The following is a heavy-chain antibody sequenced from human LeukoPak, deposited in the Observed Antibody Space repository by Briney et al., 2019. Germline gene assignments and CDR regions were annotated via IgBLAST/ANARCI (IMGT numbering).Heavy chain of an antibody. D-gene: IGHD3-22*01. CDR2: ISSKGELT. CDR3: TRDRPNYYGSDGHYYRRNGDY. CDR1: GFTFSIYA. V-gene: IGHV3-23*01. J-gene: IGHJ4*02. Sequence: HPGGSLRLSCAASGFTFSIYAMSWVRQAPGKGLEWVSSISSKGELTFYADSVKGRFTISRVNSESTLYLQMNILRAEDTAIYYCTRDRPNYYGSDGHYYRRNGDYWGQGTLVTVSS.